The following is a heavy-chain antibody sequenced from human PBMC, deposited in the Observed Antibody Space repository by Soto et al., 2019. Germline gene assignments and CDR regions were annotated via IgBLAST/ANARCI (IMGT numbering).Heavy chain of an antibody. D-gene: IGHD3-3*01. CDR2: IYYSGST. V-gene: IGHV4-59*01. Sequence: SETLSLTCTVSGGSISSYYWSWIRQPPGKGLEWIGYIYYSGSTNYNPSLKSRVTISVDTSKNQFSLKLSSVTAADTAVYYCARDQGQNYDFWSGYYYYYMDVWGKGTTVTVSS. J-gene: IGHJ6*03. CDR1: GGSISSYY. CDR3: ARDQGQNYDFWSGYYYYYMDV.